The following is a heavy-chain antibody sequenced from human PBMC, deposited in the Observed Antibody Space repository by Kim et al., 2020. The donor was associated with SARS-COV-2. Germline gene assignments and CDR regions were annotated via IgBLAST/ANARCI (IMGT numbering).Heavy chain of an antibody. D-gene: IGHD3-16*02. CDR2: FYPDDSDI. J-gene: IGHJ4*02. CDR1: GYTFSHYW. Sequence: GESLKISCKGLGYTFSHYWIGWVRQTPGKGLEWMGIFYPDDSDIRYNPSFQGQVTASADKSFSTAYLQWNSLKASDTAIYYCTRLRAGVMVFDSWGQGTLVTVSS. CDR3: TRLRAGVMVFDS. V-gene: IGHV5-51*01.